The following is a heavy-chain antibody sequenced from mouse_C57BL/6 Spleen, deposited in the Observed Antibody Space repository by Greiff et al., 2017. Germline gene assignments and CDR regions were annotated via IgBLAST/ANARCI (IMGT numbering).Heavy chain of an antibody. CDR2: IDPNSGGP. CDR1: GYTFTSYW. D-gene: IGHD1-1*01. J-gene: IGHJ1*03. Sequence: VQLQQPGAELVKPGASVKLSCKASGYTFTSYWMHWVKQRPGRGLVWSGRIDPNSGGPKYNEKFKSKATLTVDKPSSTDYMQLSSLTSEDAAVYYYAIKIYYGSTIYWYFDVWGTGTTVTVSS. V-gene: IGHV1-72*01. CDR3: AIKIYYGSTIYWYFDV.